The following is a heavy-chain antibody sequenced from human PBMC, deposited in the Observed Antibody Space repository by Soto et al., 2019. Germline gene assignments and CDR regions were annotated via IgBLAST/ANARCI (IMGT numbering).Heavy chain of an antibody. J-gene: IGHJ2*01. CDR2: ISYDGSNK. CDR1: GFTFSSYA. CDR3: AGEFSGGRGEWYFDL. V-gene: IGHV3-30-3*01. Sequence: QVQLVESGGGVVQPGRSLRLSCAASGFTFSSYAMHWVRQAPGKGLEWVAVISYDGSNKYYADSVKGRFTISRDNSKNSLYLQMNSRRAEETAVDYCAGEFSGGRGEWYFDLWGRGTLVTVSS. D-gene: IGHD2-15*01.